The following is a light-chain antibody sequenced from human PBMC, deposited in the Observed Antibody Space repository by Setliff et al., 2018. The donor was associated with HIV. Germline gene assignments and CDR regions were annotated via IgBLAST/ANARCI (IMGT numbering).Light chain of an antibody. Sequence: QSALIQPASVSGSPGQSVTVSCTGTSSDVGSYDFVSWYQQLPGKAPKLLIYDVSDRPSGVSHRFSGSKSGNTASPTISGLQSEDEADYYCASYRPNDLGVFGTGTKGTVL. CDR3: ASYRPNDLGV. CDR2: DVS. CDR1: SSDVGSYDF. J-gene: IGLJ1*01. V-gene: IGLV2-14*03.